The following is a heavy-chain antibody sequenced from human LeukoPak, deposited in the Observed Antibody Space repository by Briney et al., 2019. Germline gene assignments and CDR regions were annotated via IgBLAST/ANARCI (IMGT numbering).Heavy chain of an antibody. D-gene: IGHD3-22*01. J-gene: IGHJ4*02. V-gene: IGHV1-46*01. CDR2: INPSGGST. Sequence: SVKVSCKASGYTFTSYYMHCVRQGPRQPLEWMGIINPSGGSTTYAQKFQCSMTRTRNMSTSTVYMLPSSLRSEATAGPSGATDRLHKYYTDSSGYYGVPEYWGEGTLVTVSS. CDR1: GYTFTSYY. CDR3: ATDRLHKYYTDSSGYYGVPEY.